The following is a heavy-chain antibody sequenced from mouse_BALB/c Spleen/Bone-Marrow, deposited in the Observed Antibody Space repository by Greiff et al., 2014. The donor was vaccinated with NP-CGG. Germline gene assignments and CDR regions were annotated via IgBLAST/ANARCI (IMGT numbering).Heavy chain of an antibody. J-gene: IGHJ4*01. D-gene: IGHD1-2*01. Sequence: VQLQQSGPELVRPGVSVKISCKGSGYTFTEHAMHWVRQSHAKSLEWIGLISTYSGNTNYNQKFKGKATMTVDKSSSTAYMELARLTSDDSAIYYCGRSNHYYGYDVMDYWGQGTSVTVSS. V-gene: IGHV1-67*01. CDR1: GYTFTEHA. CDR2: ISTYSGNT. CDR3: GRSNHYYGYDVMDY.